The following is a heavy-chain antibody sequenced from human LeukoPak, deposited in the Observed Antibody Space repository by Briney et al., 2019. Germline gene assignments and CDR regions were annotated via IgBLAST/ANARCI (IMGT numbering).Heavy chain of an antibody. D-gene: IGHD5-24*01. J-gene: IGHJ3*02. CDR1: GFTFSNYA. Sequence: PGGSLRLSCAASGFTFSNYAMSWVRQAPGKGLEWVSAISGSGAYTYYADSVKGRLTISRDNSKNTLYLQMNSLRAEDTAVYYCARIRRDGYNADAFEIWGQGTMVTVSS. CDR2: ISGSGAYT. CDR3: ARIRRDGYNADAFEI. V-gene: IGHV3-23*01.